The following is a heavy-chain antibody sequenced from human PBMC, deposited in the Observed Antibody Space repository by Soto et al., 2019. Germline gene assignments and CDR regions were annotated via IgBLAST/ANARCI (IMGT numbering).Heavy chain of an antibody. Sequence: TSETLSLTCTVSGGSISSYYWSWIRQPPGKGLEWIGYIYYSGSTNYNPSLKSRVTISVDTSKNQFSLKLSSVTAADTAVYYCARGIAASYYYYYMDVWGKGTTVTVSS. CDR1: GGSISSYY. J-gene: IGHJ6*03. CDR2: IYYSGST. V-gene: IGHV4-59*01. D-gene: IGHD2-15*01. CDR3: ARGIAASYYYYYMDV.